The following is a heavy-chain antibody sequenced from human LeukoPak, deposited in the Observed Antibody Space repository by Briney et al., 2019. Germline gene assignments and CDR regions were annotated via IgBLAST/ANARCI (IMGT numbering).Heavy chain of an antibody. J-gene: IGHJ4*02. CDR3: VRGWWSFDY. CDR1: GYTFTSFW. Sequence: GESLKISCKGSGYTFTSFWIGWVRQMPGKGLEWMASIYPGDSDTTYRPSFQGQVTISADKSSSTAYLRLSSLKASDTAIYYCVRGWWSFDYWGQGSLVTVSS. CDR2: IYPGDSDT. V-gene: IGHV5-51*01. D-gene: IGHD3-16*01.